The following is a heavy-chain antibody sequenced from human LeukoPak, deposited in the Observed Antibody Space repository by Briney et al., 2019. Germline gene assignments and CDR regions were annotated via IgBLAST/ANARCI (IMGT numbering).Heavy chain of an antibody. V-gene: IGHV1-18*01. J-gene: IGHJ6*02. D-gene: IGHD2-8*01. CDR2: ISAYNGNT. Sequence: GASVKVSCKASGYTFTSYGISWVRQAPGQGLEWMGWISAYNGNTNYAQKLRGRVTMTTDTSTSTAYMELRSLRSDDTAVYYCARDPAGVSGVLMVYATYYYYGMDVWGQGTTVTVSS. CDR1: GYTFTSYG. CDR3: ARDPAGVSGVLMVYATYYYYGMDV.